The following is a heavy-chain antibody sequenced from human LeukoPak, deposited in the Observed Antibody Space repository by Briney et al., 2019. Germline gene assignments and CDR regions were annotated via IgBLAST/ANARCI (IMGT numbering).Heavy chain of an antibody. D-gene: IGHD6-19*01. Sequence: GGSLRLSCAASGFTFSSYAMSWVRQAPGKGLEWVSAISGSGGSTYYADSVKGRFTISRDNSKNTLYLQMNSLRAEDTAVYYCAKVFSQWLVNYYYYGMDVGGQGTTVTVSS. CDR1: GFTFSSYA. J-gene: IGHJ6*02. CDR2: ISGSGGST. V-gene: IGHV3-23*01. CDR3: AKVFSQWLVNYYYYGMDV.